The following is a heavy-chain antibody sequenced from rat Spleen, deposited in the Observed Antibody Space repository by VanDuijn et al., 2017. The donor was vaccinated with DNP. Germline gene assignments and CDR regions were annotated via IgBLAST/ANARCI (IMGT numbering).Heavy chain of an antibody. CDR1: GFSLTDYS. CDR2: ISSGGST. Sequence: QVQLKESGPGMVQPSQTLSLTCTVSGFSLTDYSVHWVRQPPGKVLAWIAAISSGGSTYYNSALKSRLSISRDTSKSQVFLKMNSLQTEDTSIYSCTSDDYWGQVVMVTVSS. CDR3: TSDDY. V-gene: IGHV2-19*01. J-gene: IGHJ2*01.